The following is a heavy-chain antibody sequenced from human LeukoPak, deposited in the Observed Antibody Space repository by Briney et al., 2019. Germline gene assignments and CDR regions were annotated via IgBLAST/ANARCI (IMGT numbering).Heavy chain of an antibody. CDR3: ASGGSFDAFDI. Sequence: ASVKVSFKASGGTFSSYAISWVRQAPGQGLEWMGRIIPILGIANYAQKFQGRVTITADKSTSTAYMELSSLRSEDTAVYYCASGGSFDAFDIWGQGTMVTVSS. CDR2: IIPILGIA. D-gene: IGHD1-26*01. V-gene: IGHV1-69*04. CDR1: GGTFSSYA. J-gene: IGHJ3*02.